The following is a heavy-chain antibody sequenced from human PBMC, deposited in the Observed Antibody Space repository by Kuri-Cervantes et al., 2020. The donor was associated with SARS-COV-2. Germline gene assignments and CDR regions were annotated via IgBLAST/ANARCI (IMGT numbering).Heavy chain of an antibody. CDR2: ISYDGSNK. V-gene: IGHV3-30-3*01. Sequence: GGSLRLSCAASGFTFSSYAVHWVRQAPGKGLEWVAVISYDGSNKYYADSVKGRFTISRDNSKNTLYLQMNSLRAEDTAVYYCTRSLDYWGQGTPVTVSS. J-gene: IGHJ4*02. CDR3: TRSLDY. CDR1: GFTFSSYA.